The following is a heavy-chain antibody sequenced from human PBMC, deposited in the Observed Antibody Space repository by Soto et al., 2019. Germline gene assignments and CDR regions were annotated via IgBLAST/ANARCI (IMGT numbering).Heavy chain of an antibody. CDR2: IIPILVIA. CDR1: GGTFSSYT. CDR3: ARPCSGGSCYAASYAFDI. Sequence: QVQLVQSGAEVKKPGSSVKVSCKASGGTFSSYTISWVRQAPGQGLEWMGRIIPILVIANYAQKLQGRVTITADKATSTAYMELSSLRSEYTAVYYCARPCSGGSCYAASYAFDIWGQGTMVTVSS. D-gene: IGHD2-15*01. J-gene: IGHJ3*02. V-gene: IGHV1-69*02.